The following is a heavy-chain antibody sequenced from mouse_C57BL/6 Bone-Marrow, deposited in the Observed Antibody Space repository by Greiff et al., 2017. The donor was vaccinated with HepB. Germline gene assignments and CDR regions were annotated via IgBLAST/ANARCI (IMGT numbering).Heavy chain of an antibody. Sequence: VQLKQSGPELVKPGDSVKISCKASGYSFTGYFMNWVMQSHGKSLEWIGRINPYNGDTFYNQKFKGKATLTVDKSSSTAHMELRSLTSEDSAVYYCARRGIYSAWFAYWGQGTLVTVSA. CDR3: ARRGIYSAWFAY. CDR1: GYSFTGYF. D-gene: IGHD2-1*01. CDR2: INPYNGDT. J-gene: IGHJ3*01. V-gene: IGHV1-20*01.